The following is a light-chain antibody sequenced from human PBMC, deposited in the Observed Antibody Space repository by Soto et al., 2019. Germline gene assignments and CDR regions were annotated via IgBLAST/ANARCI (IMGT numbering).Light chain of an antibody. CDR2: AAS. V-gene: IGLV2-14*03. Sequence: QSALTQPASVSGSPGQSITISCSGTSSDIGSYNHVAWYQQFPGKSPKLMIYAASDRPSGVSDRFSGSKSGTSASLAITGLQADDEADYYCQSYDNSLSAYVFGTGTKVTVL. CDR1: SSDIGSYNH. CDR3: QSYDNSLSAYV. J-gene: IGLJ1*01.